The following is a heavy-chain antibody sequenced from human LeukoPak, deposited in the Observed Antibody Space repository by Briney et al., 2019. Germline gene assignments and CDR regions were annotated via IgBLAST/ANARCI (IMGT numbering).Heavy chain of an antibody. CDR3: ASGSYYDILTGYAAFDI. Sequence: SETLSLTCVVYGGSFSGYYWCWIRQPPGKGLEWIGEINHSGSTNYNPSLKSRVTISVDTSKNQFSLKLSSVTAADTAVYYCASGSYYDILTGYAAFDIWGQGTMVTVSS. CDR1: GGSFSGYY. CDR2: INHSGST. D-gene: IGHD3-9*01. J-gene: IGHJ3*02. V-gene: IGHV4-34*01.